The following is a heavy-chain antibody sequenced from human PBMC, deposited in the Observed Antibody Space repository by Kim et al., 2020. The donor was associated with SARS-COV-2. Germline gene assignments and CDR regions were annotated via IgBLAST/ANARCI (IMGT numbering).Heavy chain of an antibody. Sequence: SETLSLTCTVSGGSISSYYWSWIRQPPGKGLEWIGYIYYSGSTNYNPSLKSRVTISVDTSKNQFSLKLSSVTAADTAVYYCARPKPEYSSGWYGEYWYFDLWGRGTLVTVSS. CDR2: IYYSGST. CDR3: ARPKPEYSSGWYGEYWYFDL. D-gene: IGHD6-19*01. CDR1: GGSISSYY. V-gene: IGHV4-59*08. J-gene: IGHJ2*01.